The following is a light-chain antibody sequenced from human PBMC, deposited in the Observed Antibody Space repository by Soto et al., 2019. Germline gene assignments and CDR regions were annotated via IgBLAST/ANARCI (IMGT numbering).Light chain of an antibody. Sequence: DIVMSQSPDSLAVSLGERATITCKSSQTLYPSSNKRNYLAWYQQKPGQRPMLLISWASTRDSGVPDRFSAGGSGTDCNLTITKLQADYVATYYCHLDFSAPQAFGGGTKVEI. CDR3: HLDFSAPQA. J-gene: IGKJ4*01. CDR2: WAS. CDR1: QTLYPSSNKRNY. V-gene: IGKV4-1*01.